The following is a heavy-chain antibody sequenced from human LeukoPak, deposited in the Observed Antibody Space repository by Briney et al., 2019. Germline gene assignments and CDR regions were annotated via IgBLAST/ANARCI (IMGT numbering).Heavy chain of an antibody. CDR2: INPSGGST. CDR3: ARGGIPAAMCWFDP. Sequence: ASVKVSCKASGYTFTSYYMHWVRQAPGQGLEWMGIINPSGGSTSYAQKFQGRVTMTRDTSISTAYMELSRLRSDDTAVYYCARGGIPAAMCWFDPWGQGTLVTVSS. J-gene: IGHJ5*02. D-gene: IGHD2-2*01. CDR1: GYTFTSYY. V-gene: IGHV1-46*01.